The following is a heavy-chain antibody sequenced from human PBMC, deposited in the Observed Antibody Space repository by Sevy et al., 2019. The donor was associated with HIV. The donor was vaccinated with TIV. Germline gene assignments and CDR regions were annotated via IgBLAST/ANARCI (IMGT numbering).Heavy chain of an antibody. CDR1: GFTFDDYA. CDR3: AKEDGDTAMAYSFDH. J-gene: IGHJ5*02. Sequence: GGSLRLSCAASGFTFDDYAMHWVRQAPGKGLEWVSGISWNSGSIGYADSVKGRFTISRDNAKNTLYLQMNSLRAEDTARYYCAKEDGDTAMAYSFDHWGQGTLVTVSS. D-gene: IGHD5-18*01. V-gene: IGHV3-9*01. CDR2: ISWNSGSI.